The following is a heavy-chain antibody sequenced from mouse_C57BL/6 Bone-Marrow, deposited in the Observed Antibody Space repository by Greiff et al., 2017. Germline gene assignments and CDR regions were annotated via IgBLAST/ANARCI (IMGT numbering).Heavy chain of an antibody. CDR3: ARGGIYDGYYGYCGV. Sequence: QVQLQQPGAELVKPGASVKLSCKASGYTFTSYWMQWVKQRPGQGLEWIGEIDPSDSYTNYHQKFKGKATLTVDTASSTAYMQLSSLTSEDSAVYYCARGGIYDGYYGYCGVWGTGTTVTVSS. J-gene: IGHJ1*03. CDR1: GYTFTSYW. CDR2: IDPSDSYT. V-gene: IGHV1-50*01. D-gene: IGHD2-3*01.